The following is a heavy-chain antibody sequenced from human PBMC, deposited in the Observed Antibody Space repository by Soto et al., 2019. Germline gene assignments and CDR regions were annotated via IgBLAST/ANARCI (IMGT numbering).Heavy chain of an antibody. CDR3: ARRALGGSGSFDY. D-gene: IGHD3-10*01. J-gene: IGHJ4*02. CDR2: ISSSSSYI. V-gene: IGHV3-21*01. Sequence: EVQLVESGGGLVKPGGSLRLSCAASGFTFSSYSMNWVRQAPGKGLEWVSSISSSSSYIYYADSVKGRFTISRDNAKNSLYLQMNSLRAEDTAVYYCARRALGGSGSFDYWGQGTLVTVSS. CDR1: GFTFSSYS.